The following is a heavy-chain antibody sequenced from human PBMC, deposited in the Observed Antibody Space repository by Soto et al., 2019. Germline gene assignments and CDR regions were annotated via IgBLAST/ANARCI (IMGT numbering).Heavy chain of an antibody. CDR2: ISGSGGST. CDR1: GFTCSSYA. D-gene: IGHD2-8*01. J-gene: IGHJ6*02. CDR3: AKGFRMAPYYGMDV. V-gene: IGHV3-23*01. Sequence: PGGSLRVPCAASGFTCSSYAMSCVRQAPGKGLESVSAISGSGGSTYYAEYGKGRLSISRDNSKNTLYLQMISQRAEDTAVYYCAKGFRMAPYYGMDVWAQGTRVTVSS.